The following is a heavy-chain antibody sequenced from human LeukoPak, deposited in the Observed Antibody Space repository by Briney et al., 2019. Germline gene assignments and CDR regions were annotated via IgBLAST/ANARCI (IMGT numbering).Heavy chain of an antibody. V-gene: IGHV4-38-2*02. D-gene: IGHD2-15*01. CDR3: ARESVYCSGGSCYRLFDY. J-gene: IGHJ4*02. CDR2: IYHSGST. Sequence: SETLSLTCTVSGYSISSGYYWGWIRQPPGKGLEWIGSIYHSGSTYYNPSLKSRVTISVDTSKNQFSLKLSSVTAADTAVYYCARESVYCSGGSCYRLFDYWGQGTLVTVSS. CDR1: GYSISSGYY.